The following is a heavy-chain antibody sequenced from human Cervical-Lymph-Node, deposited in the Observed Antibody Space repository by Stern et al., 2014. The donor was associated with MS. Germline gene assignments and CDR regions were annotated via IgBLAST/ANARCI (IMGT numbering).Heavy chain of an antibody. V-gene: IGHV1-69*06. CDR2: IIPLTGQT. D-gene: IGHD2-15*01. CDR1: GDTFSYYI. CDR3: ARATVGAAVFWYFVL. J-gene: IGHJ2*01. Sequence: VQLVQSGAEVRKPGSSVKVSCKASGDTFSYYIVNWVRQAPGQGLEWMGRIIPLTGQTNYAQKFQGRVTITADKSTSTAYMELSSLTSEDTAVYFCARATVGAAVFWYFVLWGRGTLVTVSS.